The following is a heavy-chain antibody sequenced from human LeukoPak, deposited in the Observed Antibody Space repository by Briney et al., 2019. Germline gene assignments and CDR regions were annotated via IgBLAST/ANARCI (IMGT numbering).Heavy chain of an antibody. D-gene: IGHD3-22*01. CDR1: GFTFSSYG. CDR3: ARDLGQYYDTSDNWFDP. J-gene: IGHJ5*02. CDR2: TRYDGSNK. Sequence: GGSLRLSCAASGFTFSSYGMHWVRQAPGKGLEWVAFTRYDGSNKYYADSVKGRLTISRDNSKNTLYLQMNSLRAEDTAVYYCARDLGQYYDTSDNWFDPWGQGTLVTVSS. V-gene: IGHV3-30*02.